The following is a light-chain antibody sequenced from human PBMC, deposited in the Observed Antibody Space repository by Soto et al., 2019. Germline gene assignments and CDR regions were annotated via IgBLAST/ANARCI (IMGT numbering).Light chain of an antibody. Sequence: IWMTQSPSLLSASVGDRVTITCRASQSISSWLAWYQQKPGKAPKLLIYDASSLESGVPSRFSGSGSGTEFTLTISSLQPDDFATYYCQQYNSYSGTFGQGTKVEIK. V-gene: IGKV1-5*01. CDR1: QSISSW. J-gene: IGKJ1*01. CDR2: DAS. CDR3: QQYNSYSGT.